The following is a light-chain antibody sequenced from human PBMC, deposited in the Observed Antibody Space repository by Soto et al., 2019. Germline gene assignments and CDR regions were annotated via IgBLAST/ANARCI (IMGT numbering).Light chain of an antibody. CDR2: EVS. CDR3: MSYTSRSTLV. CDR1: SIDVGGYDY. Sequence: QSALTQPAAVSGSPGQSITISCTGSSIDVGGYDYVSWYQQHPGKAPKLIIFEVSNRPSGVSNRFSGSKSGNTASLTISGLEAEDEADYYCMSYTSRSTLVLGAGTKLTVL. V-gene: IGLV2-14*01. J-gene: IGLJ1*01.